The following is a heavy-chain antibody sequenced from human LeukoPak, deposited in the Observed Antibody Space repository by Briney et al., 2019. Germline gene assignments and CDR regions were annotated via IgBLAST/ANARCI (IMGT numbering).Heavy chain of an antibody. CDR2: IHHYGTT. Sequence: SETLSLTCAVYGGPFSGYYWSWIRQPPEKGLEWIGEIHHYGTTNYNPSLKSRVTILIDTSKNQFSLKLNSVTAADTAVYYCARTYQSTVPGIAGAGTFDYWGQGILVTVSS. CDR1: GGPFSGYY. D-gene: IGHD6-13*01. CDR3: ARTYQSTVPGIAGAGTFDY. J-gene: IGHJ4*02. V-gene: IGHV4-34*01.